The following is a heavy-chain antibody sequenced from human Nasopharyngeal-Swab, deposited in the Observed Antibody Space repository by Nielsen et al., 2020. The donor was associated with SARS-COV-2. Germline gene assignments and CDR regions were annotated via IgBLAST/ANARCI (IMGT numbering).Heavy chain of an antibody. CDR1: GFTVSDKY. CDR3: ARGDGPGIID. V-gene: IGHV3-66*01. Sequence: GESLKISCAASGFTVSDKYMNWVRQAPGKGLEWVSAIYVGGDTFYADSVKGRFTISRNSLKNTLFLELSSLRVEDTAMYYCARGDGPGIIDWGQGTLVTVSS. CDR2: IYVGGDT. J-gene: IGHJ4*02. D-gene: IGHD3-10*01.